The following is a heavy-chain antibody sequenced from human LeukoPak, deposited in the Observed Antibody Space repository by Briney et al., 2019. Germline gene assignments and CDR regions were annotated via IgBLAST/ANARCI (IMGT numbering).Heavy chain of an antibody. D-gene: IGHD5-24*01. CDR1: GGTFSSYA. CDR2: IIPILGIA. V-gene: IGHV1-69*04. J-gene: IGHJ4*02. CDR3: ARGVEMATNAPGY. Sequence: ASVKVSCKASGGTFSSYAISWVRQAPGQGLEWMGRIIPILGIANYAQKFQGRVTITADKSTSTAYMELSSLRSEDTAVYYCARGVEMATNAPGYWGQGTLVTVSS.